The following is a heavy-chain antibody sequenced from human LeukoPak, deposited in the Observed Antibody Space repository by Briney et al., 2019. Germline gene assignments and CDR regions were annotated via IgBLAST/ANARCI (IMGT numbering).Heavy chain of an antibody. J-gene: IGHJ4*02. CDR3: ARGDGDYNY. V-gene: IGHV4-59*01. D-gene: IGHD4-17*01. CDR2: IYYSGST. CDR1: GGSISSYY. Sequence: SETLSLTCTVSGGSISSYYWSWIRQPPGKGPEWIGYIYYSGSTNYNPSLKSRVTISVDTSKNQFSLKLSSVTAADTAVYYCARGDGDYNYWGQGTLVTVSS.